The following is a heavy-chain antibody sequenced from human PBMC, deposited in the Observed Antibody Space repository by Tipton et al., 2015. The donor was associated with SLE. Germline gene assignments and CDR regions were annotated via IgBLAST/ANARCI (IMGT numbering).Heavy chain of an antibody. CDR1: GFTFSSYS. J-gene: IGHJ4*02. Sequence: GSLRLSCAASGFTFSSYSMNWVRQAPGKGLEWVSSISSSSSYIYYADSVKGRLTISRDNAKNSLYLQMSSLRAEDTAVYYCARDPHPLTGYYPDFDYWGQGALVTVSS. D-gene: IGHD3-9*01. CDR2: ISSSSSYI. CDR3: ARDPHPLTGYYPDFDY. V-gene: IGHV3-21*03.